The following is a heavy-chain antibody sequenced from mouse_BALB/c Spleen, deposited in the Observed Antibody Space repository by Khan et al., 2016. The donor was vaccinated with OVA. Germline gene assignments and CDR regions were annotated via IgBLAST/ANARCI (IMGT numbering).Heavy chain of an antibody. CDR1: GYIFTSYW. D-gene: IGHD3-2*02. Sequence: VQLQESGAELVRPGTSVKLSCKTSGYIFTSYWIHWVKQRSGQGLEWIARIYPGTDNTYYSEKFKDKATLTADKSSSTAYLQLSSLTSEDSAVFFCAREEALYYFDYWGQGTTLTVSS. CDR3: AREEALYYFDY. J-gene: IGHJ2*01. CDR2: IYPGTDNT. V-gene: IGHV1-76*01.